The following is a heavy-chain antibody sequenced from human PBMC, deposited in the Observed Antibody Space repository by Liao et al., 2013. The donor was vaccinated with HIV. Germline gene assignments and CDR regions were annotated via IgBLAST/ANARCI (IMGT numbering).Heavy chain of an antibody. CDR1: GGSISSYY. CDR3: ARDNNYSGSYFPYYYMDV. CDR2: IYTSGST. J-gene: IGHJ6*03. V-gene: IGHV4-4*07. Sequence: QVQLQESGPGLVKPSETLSLTCTVSGGSISSYYWSWIRQPAGKGLEWIGRIYTSGSTNYNPSLKSRVTMSVDTSKNQFSLKLSSVTAADTAVYYCARDNNYSGSYFPYYYMDVWGKGTTVTVSS. D-gene: IGHD1-26*01.